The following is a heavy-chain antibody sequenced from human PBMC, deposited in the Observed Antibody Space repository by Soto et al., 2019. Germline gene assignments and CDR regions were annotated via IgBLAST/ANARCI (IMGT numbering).Heavy chain of an antibody. Sequence: SETLSLTCAVSGYSISSGYYWGWIRQPPGKGLEWIGSIYHSGSTYYNPSLKSRVTISVDTSKNQFSLKLSSVTAADTAVYYCARVPITMGRGPRYYLDYWGQGTLVTVSS. CDR3: ARVPITMGRGPRYYLDY. V-gene: IGHV4-38-2*01. D-gene: IGHD3-10*01. CDR1: GYSISSGYY. J-gene: IGHJ4*02. CDR2: IYHSGST.